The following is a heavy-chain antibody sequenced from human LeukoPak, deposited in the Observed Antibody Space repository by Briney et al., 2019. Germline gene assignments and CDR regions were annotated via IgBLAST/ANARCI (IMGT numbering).Heavy chain of an antibody. CDR2: IIPIFGTA. V-gene: IGHV1-69*13. Sequence: GASVKVSCKASGGTFSSYAISWVRQAPGQGLEWMGGIIPIFGTANYAQKFQGRVTITADESTSTAYMELSSLRSEDTAVYYCATSHDFWSGYYFDYWGQGTLVTVSS. CDR1: GGTFSSYA. J-gene: IGHJ4*02. D-gene: IGHD3-3*01. CDR3: ATSHDFWSGYYFDY.